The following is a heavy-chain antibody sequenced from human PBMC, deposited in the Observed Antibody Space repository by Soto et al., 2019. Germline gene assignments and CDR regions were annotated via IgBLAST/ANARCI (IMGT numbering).Heavy chain of an antibody. CDR2: IKQDGSEK. J-gene: IGHJ6*02. CDR1: GFTFSSYW. CDR3: ARDQITIFGVVIPDYYYGMDV. Sequence: PGGTLRLSCAASGFTFSSYWMSWVRQAPGKGLEWVANIKQDGSEKYYVDSVKGRFTISRDNAKNSLYLQMNSLRAEDTAVYYCARDQITIFGVVIPDYYYGMDVWGQGTTVTVSS. D-gene: IGHD3-3*01. V-gene: IGHV3-7*01.